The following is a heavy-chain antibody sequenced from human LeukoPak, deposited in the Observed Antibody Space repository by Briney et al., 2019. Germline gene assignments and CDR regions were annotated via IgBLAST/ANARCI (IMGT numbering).Heavy chain of an antibody. CDR3: TRPSDFWSGHYDY. J-gene: IGHJ4*02. Sequence: GGSLRLSCAASGFTFSGSAMHWVRQASGKGLEWVGRIRSKANSYATAYAASVKGRFTISRDDSKNTAYLQMNSLKTEDTAVYYCTRPSDFWSGHYDYWGQGTLVTVSS. V-gene: IGHV3-73*01. CDR2: IRSKANSYAT. CDR1: GFTFSGSA. D-gene: IGHD3-3*01.